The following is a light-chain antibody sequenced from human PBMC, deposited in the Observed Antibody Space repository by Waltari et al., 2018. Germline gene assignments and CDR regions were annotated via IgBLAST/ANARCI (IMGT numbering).Light chain of an antibody. CDR2: EVS. CDR3: CSYGGSRSV. J-gene: IGLJ1*01. CDR1: SSAVGSYDL. V-gene: IGLV2-23*02. Sequence: QSVLTQPASVSGSPGQSITIPCTGTSSAVGSYDLVSWYQQHPGRAPKLVIFEVSKRPSGVSNRFSGSKSGNTASLTISGLQAEDEADYYCCSYGGSRSVFRSGTKVTVL.